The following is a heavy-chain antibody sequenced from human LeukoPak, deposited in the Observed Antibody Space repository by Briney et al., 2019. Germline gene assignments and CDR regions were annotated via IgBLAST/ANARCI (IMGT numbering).Heavy chain of an antibody. V-gene: IGHV4-61*02. D-gene: IGHD2-15*01. CDR3: ARETQYCSGGSCYDYYYYYGMDV. CDR2: IYTSGST. Sequence: PSETLSLTCTVSGGSISSGSYYWSWIRQAAGKGLEWIGRIYTSGSTNYNPSLKSRVTISVDTSKNQFSLKLSSVTAADTAVYYCARETQYCSGGSCYDYYYYYGMDVWGQGTTVTVSS. J-gene: IGHJ6*02. CDR1: GGSISSGSYY.